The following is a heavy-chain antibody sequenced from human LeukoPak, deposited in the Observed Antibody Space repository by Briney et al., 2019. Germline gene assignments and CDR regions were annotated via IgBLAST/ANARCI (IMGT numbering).Heavy chain of an antibody. CDR2: IKRDGSEK. CDR3: VRRQFSISS. Sequence: PGGSLRLSCVTSGFSFSTEWMSWVRQAPGKGLEGVANIKRDGSEKYYVDSVKDRFTIYRDNAKNSLYLQMNSLRAEDTAVYYCVRRQFSISSWGQEALVTVSS. CDR1: GFSFSTEW. D-gene: IGHD3-3*02. J-gene: IGHJ5*02. V-gene: IGHV3-7*01.